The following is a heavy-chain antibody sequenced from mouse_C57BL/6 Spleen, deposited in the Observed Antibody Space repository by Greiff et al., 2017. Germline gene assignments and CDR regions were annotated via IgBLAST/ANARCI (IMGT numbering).Heavy chain of an antibody. Sequence: VQLQQPGAELVRPGTSVKLSCKASGYTFTSYWMHWVKQRPGQGLEWIGVIDPSDSYTNYNQKFKGKATLTVDTSSSTAYMQLSSLTSEDSAVYYCARRYYGSSQYAMDYWGQGTSVTVSS. CDR3: ARRYYGSSQYAMDY. D-gene: IGHD1-1*01. CDR2: IDPSDSYT. J-gene: IGHJ4*01. CDR1: GYTFTSYW. V-gene: IGHV1-59*01.